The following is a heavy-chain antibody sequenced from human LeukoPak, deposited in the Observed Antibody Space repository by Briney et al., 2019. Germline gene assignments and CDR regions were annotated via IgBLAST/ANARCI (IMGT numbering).Heavy chain of an antibody. Sequence: PGGSLRLSCEASGFTFSDYYMNWIRQAPGKGLEWVSYISSSSRYTIYADSVKGRFTISRDNPKNSPYLQMNSLRAEDTAVYYCARGSMRMATAGLADYWGQGTLVTVSS. CDR2: ISSSSRYT. J-gene: IGHJ4*02. V-gene: IGHV3-11*05. CDR1: GFTFSDYY. CDR3: ARGSMRMATAGLADY. D-gene: IGHD5-24*01.